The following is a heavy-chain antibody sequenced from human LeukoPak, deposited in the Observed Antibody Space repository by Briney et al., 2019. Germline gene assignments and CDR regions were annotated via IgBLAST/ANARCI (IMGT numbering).Heavy chain of an antibody. CDR2: IKQDGSEK. CDR3: AARSSGNPYF. Sequence: GGSLRLSSTASGLTLSNYWMIWVRQAPGKGLQWVAKIKQDGSEKYYVDSVKGRFTISRDNAENSLYLQMNSLRVEDTAVYYCAARSSGNPYFWGQGTLVTVSS. D-gene: IGHD1-26*01. V-gene: IGHV3-7*03. CDR1: GLTLSNYW. J-gene: IGHJ4*02.